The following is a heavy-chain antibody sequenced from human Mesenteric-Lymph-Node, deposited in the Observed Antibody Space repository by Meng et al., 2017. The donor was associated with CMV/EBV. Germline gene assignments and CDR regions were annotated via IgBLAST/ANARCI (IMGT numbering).Heavy chain of an antibody. J-gene: IGHJ4*01. CDR3: ARRLTQLIGGYDY. CDR1: GYTFAAYY. CDR2: INPNSAGT. V-gene: IGHV1-2*02. Sequence: ASVKVSCKASGYTFAAYYMHWVRQAPGQGLEWMGWINPNSAGTTYAQNFQGRVTMTRDTSISTAYMELSRLRSDDTAVYYCARRLTQLIGGYDYWGHGTLVTVSS. D-gene: IGHD3-16*01.